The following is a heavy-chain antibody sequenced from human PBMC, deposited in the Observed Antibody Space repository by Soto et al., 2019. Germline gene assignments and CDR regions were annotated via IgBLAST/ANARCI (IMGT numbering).Heavy chain of an antibody. CDR3: AREGGYCTNGVCWKGKGHYYYYYMDV. Sequence: QVQLVVSGGGVVQPGRSLRLSCAASGFTFSSYGMHWVRQAPGKGLEWVAVIWYDGSNKYYADSVKGRFTISRDNSKNTLYLQMNSLRAEDTAVYYCAREGGYCTNGVCWKGKGHYYYYYMDVWGKGTTVTVSS. V-gene: IGHV3-33*01. CDR1: GFTFSSYG. CDR2: IWYDGSNK. J-gene: IGHJ6*03. D-gene: IGHD2-8*01.